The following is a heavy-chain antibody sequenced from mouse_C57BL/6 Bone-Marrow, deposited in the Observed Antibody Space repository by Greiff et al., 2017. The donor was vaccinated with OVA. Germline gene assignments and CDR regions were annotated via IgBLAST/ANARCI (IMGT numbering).Heavy chain of an antibody. CDR1: GYTFTSYW. CDR2: IDPSDSYT. J-gene: IGHJ1*03. D-gene: IGHD1-1*01. V-gene: IGHV1-69*01. CDR3: AREGYYGSLWYFDV. Sequence: QVQLQQPGAELVMPGASVKLSCKASGYTFTSYWMHWVKQRPGQGLEWIGAIDPSDSYTNYNQKFKGKSTLTVDKSSSTAYMQLSSVTSEDSAVYYCAREGYYGSLWYFDVWGTGTTVTGSS.